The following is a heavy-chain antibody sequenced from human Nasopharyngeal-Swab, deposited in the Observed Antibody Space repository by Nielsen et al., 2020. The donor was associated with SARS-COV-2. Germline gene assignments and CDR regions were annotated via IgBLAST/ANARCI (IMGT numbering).Heavy chain of an antibody. V-gene: IGHV3-30-3*01. CDR2: ISYDGSNK. CDR1: GFTFSSYA. D-gene: IGHD3-16*02. J-gene: IGHJ3*02. Sequence: GESLKISCAASGFTFSSYAMHWVRQAPGKGLEWVAVISYDGSNKYYADSVKGRFTISRDNSKNTLYLQMNSLRAEDTAVYYCARDVYDYVWGSYRQTNDAFDIWGQGTMVTVSS. CDR3: ARDVYDYVWGSYRQTNDAFDI.